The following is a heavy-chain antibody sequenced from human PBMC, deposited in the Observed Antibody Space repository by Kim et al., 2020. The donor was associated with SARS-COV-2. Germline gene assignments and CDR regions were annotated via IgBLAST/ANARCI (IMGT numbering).Heavy chain of an antibody. J-gene: IGHJ4*02. V-gene: IGHV1-69*01. Sequence: QKFQGRVTITADESTSTAYMELSSLRSEDTAVYYCARDSTFGSSGHYQCYWGQGTLVTVSS. CDR3: ARDSTFGSSGHYQCY. D-gene: IGHD3-22*01.